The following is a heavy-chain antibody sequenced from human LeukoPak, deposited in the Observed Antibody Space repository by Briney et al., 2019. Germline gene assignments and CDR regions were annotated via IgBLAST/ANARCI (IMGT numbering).Heavy chain of an antibody. D-gene: IGHD3-3*01. Sequence: SETLSLTCAVSGGSISSSNWWSWVRQPPGKGLEWIGEINHSGSTNYNPSLKSRVTISVDTSKNQFSLKLSSVTAADTAVYYCARGLYITIFGVVISGYYFDYWGQGTLVTVSS. J-gene: IGHJ4*02. CDR1: GGSISSSNW. CDR3: ARGLYITIFGVVISGYYFDY. V-gene: IGHV4-4*02. CDR2: INHSGST.